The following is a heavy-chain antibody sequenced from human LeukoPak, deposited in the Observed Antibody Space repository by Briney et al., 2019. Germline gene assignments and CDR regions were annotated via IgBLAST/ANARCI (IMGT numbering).Heavy chain of an antibody. D-gene: IGHD1-26*01. CDR2: ISAYNGNT. V-gene: IGHV1-18*01. CDR3: ARDHPYSGAYNIAINYFDS. Sequence: ASVKVSCKASGYTFTSYGISWVRQAPGQGLEWMGWISAYNGNTKYAQKLQGRVTMTTDTSTSIAYMELRSLRSDDTAVYYCARDHPYSGAYNIAINYFDSWGQGTLVTVSS. J-gene: IGHJ4*02. CDR1: GYTFTSYG.